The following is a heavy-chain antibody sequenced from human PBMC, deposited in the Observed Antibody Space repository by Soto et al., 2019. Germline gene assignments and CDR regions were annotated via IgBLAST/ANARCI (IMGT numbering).Heavy chain of an antibody. Sequence: TLSLTCTVSGGSISSGGYYWSWIRQHPGKGLEWIGYIYYSGSTYYNPSLKSRVTISVDTSKNQFSLKLSSVTAADTAVYYCARDYYDSSGYSGGHWFDPWGQGTLVTVSS. CDR1: GGSISSGGYY. CDR2: IYYSGST. D-gene: IGHD3-22*01. CDR3: ARDYYDSSGYSGGHWFDP. V-gene: IGHV4-31*03. J-gene: IGHJ5*02.